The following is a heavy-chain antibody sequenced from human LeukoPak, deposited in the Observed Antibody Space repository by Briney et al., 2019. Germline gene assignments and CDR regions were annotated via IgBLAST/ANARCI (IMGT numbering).Heavy chain of an antibody. CDR3: TTYDFWSGDYYYYYYMDV. V-gene: IGHV3-15*01. CDR1: GFTFSNAW. J-gene: IGHJ6*03. D-gene: IGHD3-3*01. Sequence: RAGGSLRLACAASGFTFSNAWMSWVRQAPGKGLEWVGRVKRKTDGGTTDYAAPVKGRFTISRDDSKNTLYLQMNSLKTEDTAVYYCTTYDFWSGDYYYYYYMDVWGKGTTVTVSS. CDR2: VKRKTDGGTT.